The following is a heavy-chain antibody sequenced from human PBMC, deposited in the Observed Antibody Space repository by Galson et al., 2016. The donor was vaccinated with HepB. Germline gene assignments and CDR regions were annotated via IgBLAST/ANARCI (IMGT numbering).Heavy chain of an antibody. D-gene: IGHD3-9*01. J-gene: IGHJ4*02. V-gene: IGHV3-33*08. CDR1: GFTFSNAW. Sequence: SLRLSCAASGFTFSNAWMTWVRQAPGKGLEWVALVWFDGSDKYYADSVKGRFTISRDNSKDTLYLQMNSLRAEDTAVYYSARASVGFDTLAGYPDYWGQGTLFAVSS. CDR3: ARASVGFDTLAGYPDY. CDR2: VWFDGSDK.